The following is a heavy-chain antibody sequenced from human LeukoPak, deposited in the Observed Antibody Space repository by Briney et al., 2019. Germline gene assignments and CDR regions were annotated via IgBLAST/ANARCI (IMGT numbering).Heavy chain of an antibody. V-gene: IGHV3-23*01. CDR1: GFTFSSYA. CDR2: ISGSGGNT. Sequence: PGGSLRLSCAASGFTFSSYAMTWVRQAPGKGLEWVSSISGSGGNTYYADSVKGRFTISRDNSKNTLYLQMNSLRAEDTAVYYCAKDPRVQLWLSLGLWGRGTLVTVSS. J-gene: IGHJ2*01. CDR3: AKDPRVQLWLSLGL. D-gene: IGHD5-18*01.